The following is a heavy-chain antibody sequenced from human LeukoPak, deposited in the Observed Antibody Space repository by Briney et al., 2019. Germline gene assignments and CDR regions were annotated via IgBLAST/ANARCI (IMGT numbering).Heavy chain of an antibody. V-gene: IGHV3-23*01. D-gene: IGHD1-1*01. Sequence: PGGCLRLSCAASGFTLSSYAMSWVRQARGRGLEGVSAISDSGCSTYFADSVKSRFTISRDNSKNTLYLQMNSLRAEDTAVYYCAKFSYDHLFFDYWGQGTLVTVSS. CDR3: AKFSYDHLFFDY. J-gene: IGHJ4*02. CDR2: ISDSGCST. CDR1: GFTLSSYA.